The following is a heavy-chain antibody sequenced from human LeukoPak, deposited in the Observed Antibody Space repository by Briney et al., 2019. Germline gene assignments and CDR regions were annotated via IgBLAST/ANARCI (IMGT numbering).Heavy chain of an antibody. CDR3: ARDRAVAGVDAFDI. Sequence: ASVKVSCKASGYTFTSYGISWVRQAPGQGLEWMGWISAYNGNTNYAQKLQGRVTMTTDTSTSTAYMELRSLRSDDTAVYYCARDRAVAGVDAFDIWGQGTMVTVSS. CDR2: ISAYNGNT. CDR1: GYTFTSYG. D-gene: IGHD6-19*01. J-gene: IGHJ3*02. V-gene: IGHV1-18*01.